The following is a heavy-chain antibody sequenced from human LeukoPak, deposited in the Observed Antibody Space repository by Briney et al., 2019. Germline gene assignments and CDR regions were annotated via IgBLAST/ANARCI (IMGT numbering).Heavy chain of an antibody. Sequence: GGSLRLSCAASGFTFSSYWMSWVRQAPGKGLEWVSYISSSSSTIYYADSVKGRFTISRDNAKNSLYLQMNSLRAEDTAVYYCARGAYYYEDWGQGTLVTVSS. J-gene: IGHJ4*02. D-gene: IGHD3-22*01. CDR3: ARGAYYYED. V-gene: IGHV3-48*01. CDR2: ISSSSSTI. CDR1: GFTFSSYW.